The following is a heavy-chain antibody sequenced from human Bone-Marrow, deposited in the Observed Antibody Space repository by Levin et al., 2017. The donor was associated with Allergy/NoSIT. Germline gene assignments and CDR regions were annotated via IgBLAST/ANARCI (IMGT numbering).Heavy chain of an antibody. D-gene: IGHD5/OR15-5a*01. Sequence: ASGPTLVKPPQTLTLTCTFSGFSLSTYGVGVGWIRQPPGKTLEWLALIYLDDDKRYSPSLKSRLTIAKDTAQNQVVLTMTNMDPVDTATYYCAHKPVPLRNFDSWGQGTLITVSS. V-gene: IGHV2-5*02. CDR2: IYLDDDK. J-gene: IGHJ4*02. CDR3: AHKPVPLRNFDS. CDR1: GFSLSTYGVG.